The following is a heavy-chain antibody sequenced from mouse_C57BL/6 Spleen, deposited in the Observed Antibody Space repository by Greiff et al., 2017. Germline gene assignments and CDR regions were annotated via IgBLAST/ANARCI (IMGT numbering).Heavy chain of an antibody. CDR3: AKSYRCYVTWFAY. D-gene: IGHD2-14*01. Sequence: QVQLKQPGAELVKPGASVKLSCTASGYTFTSYWMHWVKQRPGRGLEWIGRIAPYSGGTKYNEKFKSTATLTVDKPSSTTYMQLSSLTSEDSAVYYCAKSYRCYVTWFAYWGQGTLVSVAA. CDR1: GYTFTSYW. CDR2: IAPYSGGT. J-gene: IGHJ3*01. V-gene: IGHV1-72*01.